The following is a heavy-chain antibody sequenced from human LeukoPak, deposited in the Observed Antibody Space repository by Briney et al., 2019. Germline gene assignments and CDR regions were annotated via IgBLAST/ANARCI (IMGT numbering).Heavy chain of an antibody. Sequence: ASVKVSCKASGYTFTSYGISWVRQAPGQGLEWMGWISAYNGNTNYAQKLQGRVTMTTDTSTSTAYMELRSLRSDDTAVYYCARFNGSGSYYTSGNGYYYYGMDVWGQGTTVTVSS. CDR3: ARFNGSGSYYTSGNGYYYYGMDV. J-gene: IGHJ6*02. D-gene: IGHD3-10*01. CDR1: GYTFTSYG. CDR2: ISAYNGNT. V-gene: IGHV1-18*01.